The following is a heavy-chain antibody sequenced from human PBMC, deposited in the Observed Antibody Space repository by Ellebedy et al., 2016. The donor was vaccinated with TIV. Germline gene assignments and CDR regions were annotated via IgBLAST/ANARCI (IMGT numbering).Heavy chain of an antibody. V-gene: IGHV1-2*02. Sequence: AASVKVSCKASGYSFTNYYIHWLRQAPGQGLEWMGWIYPNSGDTDYAQKFQGRVTMTRDTSISTAYMEVSRLTSDDTAVYYCARGGIAVAGVAFDYWGQGTLVTVSS. CDR1: GYSFTNYY. CDR2: IYPNSGDT. D-gene: IGHD6-19*01. CDR3: ARGGIAVAGVAFDY. J-gene: IGHJ4*02.